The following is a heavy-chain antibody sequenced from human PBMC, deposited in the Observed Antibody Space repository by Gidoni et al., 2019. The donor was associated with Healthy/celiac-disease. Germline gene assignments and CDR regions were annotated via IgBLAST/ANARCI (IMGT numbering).Heavy chain of an antibody. J-gene: IGHJ4*02. Sequence: QVQLVASGGGVVQPGRSLRFPCAASGFTFSSDGMHWVRQAPGKGLEWVAVIWYDGSNKYYADSVKGRFTISRDNSKNTLYLQMNSLRAEDTAVYYCARGDLRITIFGVVIDKPNFDYWGQGTLVTVSS. D-gene: IGHD3-3*01. V-gene: IGHV3-33*01. CDR1: GFTFSSDG. CDR3: ARGDLRITIFGVVIDKPNFDY. CDR2: IWYDGSNK.